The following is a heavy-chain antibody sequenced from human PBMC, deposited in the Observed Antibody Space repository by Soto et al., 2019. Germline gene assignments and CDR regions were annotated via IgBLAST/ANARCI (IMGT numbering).Heavy chain of an antibody. Sequence: QVQLVESGGGVVQPGRSLRLSCAASGFTFSSYGMHWVRQAPGKGLEWVAVIWYDGSNKYYADSVKGRFTISRDNSKNTLYLQMNSLRAEDTAVYYCARETVPAAKYYYYGMDVWGQGTTVTVSS. CDR2: IWYDGSNK. V-gene: IGHV3-33*01. J-gene: IGHJ6*02. CDR1: GFTFSSYG. D-gene: IGHD2-2*01. CDR3: ARETVPAAKYYYYGMDV.